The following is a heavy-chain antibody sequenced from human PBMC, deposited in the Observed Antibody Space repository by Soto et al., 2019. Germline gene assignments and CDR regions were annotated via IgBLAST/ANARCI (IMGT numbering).Heavy chain of an antibody. V-gene: IGHV3-30-3*01. CDR1: VATSRSYA. CDR2: ISYDGSNK. Sequence: AGGALRLSSTASVATSRSYAMHWFRHALVKGLEWVAVISYDGSNKYYADSVKGRFTISRDNSKNTLYLQMNSLRAEDTAVYYCARVWKVIVVVPAAMDYWGQGTLVTVSS. CDR3: ARVWKVIVVVPAAMDY. J-gene: IGHJ4*02. D-gene: IGHD2-2*01.